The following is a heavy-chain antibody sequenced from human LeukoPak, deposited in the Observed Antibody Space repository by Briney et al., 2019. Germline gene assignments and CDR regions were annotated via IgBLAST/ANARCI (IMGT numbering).Heavy chain of an antibody. CDR3: ARHTDYYYMDV. Sequence: GESLKISCKCSGYRFTSYWIGWVRQMPGKGLEWMGIIYPGDSDTRSSPSFQGQVTISADKSISTAYLQWSSLKASDTAMYFCARHTDYYYMDVWGKGTTVTVSS. V-gene: IGHV5-51*01. CDR1: GYRFTSYW. J-gene: IGHJ6*03. CDR2: IYPGDSDT.